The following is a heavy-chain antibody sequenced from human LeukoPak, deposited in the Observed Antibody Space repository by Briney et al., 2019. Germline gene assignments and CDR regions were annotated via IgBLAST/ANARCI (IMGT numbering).Heavy chain of an antibody. CDR2: ISYDGSNK. Sequence: PGRSLRLSCAASGFSFSNFGMHWVRQAPGKGLEWVAGISYDGSNKYFADSVKGRFPISRDNSKDTLYLQVNSLRAEDTAVYYCATQDGYDNSGHYGYWGQGTLVTVSS. CDR3: ATQDGYDNSGHYGY. V-gene: IGHV3-30*03. D-gene: IGHD3-22*01. CDR1: GFSFSNFG. J-gene: IGHJ4*02.